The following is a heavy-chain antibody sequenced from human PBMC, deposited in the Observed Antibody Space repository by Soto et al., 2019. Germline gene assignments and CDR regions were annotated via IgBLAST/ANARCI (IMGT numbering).Heavy chain of an antibody. CDR3: AKNQGVELVPLATVDWFDP. V-gene: IGHV3-23*01. Sequence: GGSLRLSCAASGFIFSDYVMSWVRQAPGKGLEWVSSISDSGDSTYSADSVKGRFTISRDNSKNTLYLELNNLSAEDTAVYHCAKNQGVELVPLATVDWFDPWGQGSVVTVSS. CDR1: GFIFSDYV. CDR2: ISDSGDST. J-gene: IGHJ5*02. D-gene: IGHD1-26*01.